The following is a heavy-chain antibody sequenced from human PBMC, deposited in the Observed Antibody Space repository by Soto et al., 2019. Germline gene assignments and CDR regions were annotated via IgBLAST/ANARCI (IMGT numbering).Heavy chain of an antibody. CDR2: IYYSGST. Sequence: SETLSLTCTVSGGSISSYYWSWIRQPPGKGLEWIGYIYYSGSTNYNPSLKSRVTISVDTSKNQFSLKLSSVTAADTAVYYCARSGDSSGYYGDDAFDIWGHGTMVTVSS. V-gene: IGHV4-59*01. J-gene: IGHJ3*02. D-gene: IGHD3-22*01. CDR3: ARSGDSSGYYGDDAFDI. CDR1: GGSISSYY.